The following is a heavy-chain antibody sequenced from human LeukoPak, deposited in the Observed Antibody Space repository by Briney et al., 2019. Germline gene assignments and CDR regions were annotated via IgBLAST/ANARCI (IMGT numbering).Heavy chain of an antibody. Sequence: GGSLRLSCAASGFTFSSYGMHWVRQTPGNGLEWVAFIRYDGSDKYYADSVKGRFTISRDNSKNTLYLQMNSLRAEDTAVYYCARDDCSSTSCYAGANFDYWGQGTLVTVSS. CDR1: GFTFSSYG. J-gene: IGHJ4*02. D-gene: IGHD2-2*01. CDR2: IRYDGSDK. V-gene: IGHV3-30*02. CDR3: ARDDCSSTSCYAGANFDY.